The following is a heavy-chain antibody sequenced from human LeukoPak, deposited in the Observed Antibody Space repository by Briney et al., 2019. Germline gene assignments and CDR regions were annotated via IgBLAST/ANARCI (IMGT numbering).Heavy chain of an antibody. CDR1: RGSFSGYY. Sequence: SETLSLTCAVYRGSFSGYYWSGIRQPPGKGLEGIGEINHSGSTNYNPSLKSRVTVSVDTSKNHFSLKRSSVTAADTAVYYCARTSICSGSYTTNFDYWGQGTLVTVSS. CDR2: INHSGST. V-gene: IGHV4-34*01. D-gene: IGHD1-26*01. CDR3: ARTSICSGSYTTNFDY. J-gene: IGHJ4*02.